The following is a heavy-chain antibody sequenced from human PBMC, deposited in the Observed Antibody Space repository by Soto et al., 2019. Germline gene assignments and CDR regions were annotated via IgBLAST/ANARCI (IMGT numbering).Heavy chain of an antibody. D-gene: IGHD1-26*01. CDR2: MSYDGSNE. CDR3: SKDGSHNFDY. J-gene: IGHJ4*02. CDR1: GFTFSHYA. Sequence: QVQLVESGGGVVQPGRSLRLSCAASGFTFSHYAMHWVRQAPGKGLEWVALMSYDGSNEYYADSVKGRFTISRDNSKNTLYLQMNSRRAEDTAVYYCSKDGSHNFDYWGQGTLFTVSS. V-gene: IGHV3-30*18.